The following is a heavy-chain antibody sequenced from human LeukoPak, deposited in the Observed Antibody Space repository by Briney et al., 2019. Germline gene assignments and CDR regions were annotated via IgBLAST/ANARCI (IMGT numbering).Heavy chain of an antibody. J-gene: IGHJ4*02. CDR3: AKDVDPFGSGSYVEGFDY. V-gene: IGHV3-30*18. CDR1: GFTFSSYG. Sequence: PGRSLRLSRAASGFTFSSYGMHWVRQAPGKGLEWVAVISFDASNKYYADSVKGRFTISRDNSKNTLYLQMNSLRAEDTAVYYCAKDVDPFGSGSYVEGFDYWGQGTLVTVSS. CDR2: ISFDASNK. D-gene: IGHD3-10*01.